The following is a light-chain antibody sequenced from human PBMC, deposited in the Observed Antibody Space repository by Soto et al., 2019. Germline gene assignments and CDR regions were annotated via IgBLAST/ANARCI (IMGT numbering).Light chain of an antibody. CDR3: QQTSTTPGT. CDR1: QTVKTY. J-gene: IGKJ1*01. CDR2: ASS. Sequence: DVQMTQSPSSLSASVGDSVTITCLSSQTVKTYLYWYQHKPGKAPQLLIYASSRLQTGVASSFSGSGSGTYFSLTISSLQPEDFATYYCQQTSTTPGTFGQGTKVEIK. V-gene: IGKV1-39*01.